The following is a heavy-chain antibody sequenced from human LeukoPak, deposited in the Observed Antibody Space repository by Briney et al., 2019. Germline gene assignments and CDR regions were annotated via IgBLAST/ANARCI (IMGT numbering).Heavy chain of an antibody. J-gene: IGHJ4*02. V-gene: IGHV3-23*01. CDR1: GFTFSSYA. D-gene: IGHD6-19*01. CDR3: ARDFKDSSGWYTHFDY. Sequence: GGSLRLSCAASGFTFSSYAMSWVRQAPGKGLEWVSAISGSGGSTYYADSVKGRLTISRDNAKNSLYLQMNSLRAEDTAVYYCARDFKDSSGWYTHFDYWGQGTLVTVSS. CDR2: ISGSGGST.